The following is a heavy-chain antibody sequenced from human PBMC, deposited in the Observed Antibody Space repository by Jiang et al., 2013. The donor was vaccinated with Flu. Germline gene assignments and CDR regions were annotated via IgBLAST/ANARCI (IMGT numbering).Heavy chain of an antibody. CDR3: ARQGSYCSGGSCYSDY. Sequence: IGWVRQMPGKGWSGWGSSILVTLIPDTARPSQGQVTISADKSISTAYLQWSSLKASDTAMYYCARQGSYCSGGSCYSDYWGQGTLVTVSS. CDR2: SILVTLIP. V-gene: IGHV5-51*01. D-gene: IGHD2-15*01. J-gene: IGHJ4*02.